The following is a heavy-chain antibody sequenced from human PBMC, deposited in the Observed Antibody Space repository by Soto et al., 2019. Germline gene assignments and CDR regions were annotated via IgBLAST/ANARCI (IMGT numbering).Heavy chain of an antibody. CDR2: MNPNSGNT. J-gene: IGHJ3*02. V-gene: IGHV1-8*01. Sequence: GASVKVSCKASGYTFTSYEINWVRQATGQGLEWMGWMNPNSGNTGYAQKFQGRVTMTRNTSISTAYMELSSLRSEDTAVYYCASKYDFWSGSYDAFDIWGQGTMVTVSS. CDR1: GYTFTSYE. CDR3: ASKYDFWSGSYDAFDI. D-gene: IGHD3-3*01.